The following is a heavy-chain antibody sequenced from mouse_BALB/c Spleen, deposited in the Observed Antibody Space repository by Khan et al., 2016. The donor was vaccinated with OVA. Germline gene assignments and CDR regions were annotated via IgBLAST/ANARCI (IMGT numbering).Heavy chain of an antibody. CDR1: GYSITSDYA. CDR2: ISYSGRT. J-gene: IGHJ2*01. D-gene: IGHD1-1*01. CDR3: ARSVTITTVVATDFDY. Sequence: EVQLQESGPGLVKPSQSLSLTRTVTGYSITSDYAWNWIRQFPGNKLEWMGYISYSGRTSYNPSLKSRISITRDTSKNQFFLQLNSVTTEDTATXYCARSVTITTVVATDFDYWGQGTTLTVSS. V-gene: IGHV3-2*02.